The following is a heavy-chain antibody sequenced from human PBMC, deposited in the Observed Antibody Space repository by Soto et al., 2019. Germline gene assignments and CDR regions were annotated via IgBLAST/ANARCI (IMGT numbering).Heavy chain of an antibody. Sequence: QVQLVQSGAEVKKPGSSVEVSCKASGGTFSSYAISWVRQAPGQGLEWKGGIIPIFGTANYAQKFQGRVTITADESTSTAYMELSSLRSDDTAVYYCASHYDSSGYYYYYYYYGMDVWGQGTTVTVSS. CDR1: GGTFSSYA. J-gene: IGHJ6*02. CDR3: ASHYDSSGYYYYYYYYGMDV. D-gene: IGHD3-22*01. V-gene: IGHV1-69*01. CDR2: IIPIFGTA.